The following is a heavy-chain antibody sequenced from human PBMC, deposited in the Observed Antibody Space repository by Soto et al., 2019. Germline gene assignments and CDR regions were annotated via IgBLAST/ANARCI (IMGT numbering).Heavy chain of an antibody. CDR2: IIPIFGTA. Sequence: SVKVSCKASGGTFSSYAISWVRQAPGQGLEWMGGIIPIFGTANYAQKFQGRVTITADESTSTAYMELSSLRSEDTAVYYCARVLMVRGVISSYFDYWGQGTLVTVSS. D-gene: IGHD3-10*01. CDR3: ARVLMVRGVISSYFDY. V-gene: IGHV1-69*13. CDR1: GGTFSSYA. J-gene: IGHJ4*02.